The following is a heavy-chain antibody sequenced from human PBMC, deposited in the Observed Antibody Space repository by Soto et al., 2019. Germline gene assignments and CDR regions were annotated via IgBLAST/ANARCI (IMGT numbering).Heavy chain of an antibody. CDR1: GYTFTTYY. D-gene: IGHD5-18*01. V-gene: IGHV1-46*01. Sequence: QVQLVQSGAEVKKPGASVKVSCETSGYTFTTYYMHWVRRPPGQGLEWMGMINPSGGSTSYEQNFQGRVTMTRDTSTRTIYMELSSLRRDDTAIYYCARRAYNYANMDVWGQGTTVTVSS. J-gene: IGHJ6*02. CDR3: ARRAYNYANMDV. CDR2: INPSGGST.